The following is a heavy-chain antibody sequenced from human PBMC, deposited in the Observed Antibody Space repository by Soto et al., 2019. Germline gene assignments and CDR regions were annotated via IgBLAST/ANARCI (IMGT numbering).Heavy chain of an antibody. J-gene: IGHJ4*02. Sequence: PSETLSLTCTVSGGSINTFYWSWVRQPAGKGLEWIGRICSSGSTSFNASLESRGAMSVDTSKNHFSLNLSSGTAADMAVYYCAREGSYSAYNFPPGIQLWSFDFWGQGALVTVSS. CDR3: AREGSYSAYNFPPGIQLWSFDF. CDR2: ICSSGST. CDR1: GGSINTFY. D-gene: IGHD5-12*01. V-gene: IGHV4-4*07.